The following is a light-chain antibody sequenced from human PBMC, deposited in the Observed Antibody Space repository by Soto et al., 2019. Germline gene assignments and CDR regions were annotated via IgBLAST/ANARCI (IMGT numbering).Light chain of an antibody. V-gene: IGKV3-11*01. CDR3: QQRSSWTYT. CDR1: QSVSSN. J-gene: IGKJ2*01. CDR2: DAS. Sequence: EIVLAQSPATLSLSPGERATLSCRASQSVSSNLAWYQQKPGQPPRLLIYDASKRATGIPARFSGSASGTDFTLPISSLESEDFAVYYCQQRSSWTYTFGKGTKLEIK.